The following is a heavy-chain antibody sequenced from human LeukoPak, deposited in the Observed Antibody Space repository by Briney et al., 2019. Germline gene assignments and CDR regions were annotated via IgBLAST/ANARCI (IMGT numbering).Heavy chain of an antibody. Sequence: PGGSLRLSCAASGFTFSSYAMHWVRQAPGKGLEYVSAISTNGDSTYYADSVKGRFTISRDNSKNTLFLQMGSLRADDMAVYYCARWGSTSCYDYWGQGTLVTVS. CDR1: GFTFSSYA. J-gene: IGHJ4*02. CDR2: ISTNGDST. D-gene: IGHD2-2*01. V-gene: IGHV3-64*02. CDR3: ARWGSTSCYDY.